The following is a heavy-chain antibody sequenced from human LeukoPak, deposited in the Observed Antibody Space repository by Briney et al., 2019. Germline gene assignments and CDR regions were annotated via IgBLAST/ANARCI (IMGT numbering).Heavy chain of an antibody. CDR3: ARTVVVVIYYSDY. CDR2: IYYSGST. CDR1: GGSISSSSYY. V-gene: IGHV4-39*01. Sequence: PSETLSLTCTVSGGSISSSSYYWGWIRQPPGKGLEWIGSIYYSGSTYYNPSLKSRVTISVDTSKNQFSLKLSSVTAADTAVYYCARTVVVVIYYSDYWGQGTLVTVSS. J-gene: IGHJ4*02. D-gene: IGHD3-22*01.